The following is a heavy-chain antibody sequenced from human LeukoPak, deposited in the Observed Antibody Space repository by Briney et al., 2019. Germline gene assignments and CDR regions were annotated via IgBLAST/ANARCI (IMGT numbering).Heavy chain of an antibody. CDR2: ISAYNGNT. CDR3: ARDRYCSSTSCYSQFDY. V-gene: IGHV1-18*01. D-gene: IGHD2-2*01. CDR1: GYTFTSYG. Sequence: ASVKVSCKASGYTFTSYGISWVRQAPGQGLERMGWISAYNGNTNYAQKLQGRVTMTTDTSTSTAYMELRSLRSDDTAVYYCARDRYCSSTSCYSQFDYWGQGTLVTVSS. J-gene: IGHJ4*02.